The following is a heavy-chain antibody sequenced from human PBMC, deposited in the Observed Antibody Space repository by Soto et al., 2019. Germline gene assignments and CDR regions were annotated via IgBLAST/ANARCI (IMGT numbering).Heavy chain of an antibody. Sequence: QVQLVQSGGEVKKPGASVKVSCKASGYTFNLYGITWVRQAPGEGPEWRGWISAQNGNATYAQRFKGRVTMTIETSTTTSYMELGSLTSDDTASYYCARITSTSRALGYWGQGSRVTVSS. D-gene: IGHD3-3*01. CDR1: GYTFNLYG. J-gene: IGHJ4*02. CDR2: ISAQNGNA. CDR3: ARITSTSRALGY. V-gene: IGHV1-18*01.